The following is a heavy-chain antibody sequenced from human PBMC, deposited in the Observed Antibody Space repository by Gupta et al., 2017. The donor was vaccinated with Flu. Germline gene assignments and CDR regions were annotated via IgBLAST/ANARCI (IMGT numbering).Heavy chain of an antibody. V-gene: IGHV1-69*01. J-gene: IGHJ4*02. Sequence: QVQLVQSEAEVKKPGSSVKVSCKASGGTFSSYIITWVRQAPGQGLEWMGGIITFSGTADSAQKFQGRVSITADESTSTAYMELSSLRSDDTAVYYCAKLRGCGGDCYYFDSWGQGTLVTVSS. D-gene: IGHD2-21*02. CDR3: AKLRGCGGDCYYFDS. CDR1: GGTFSSYI. CDR2: IITFSGTA.